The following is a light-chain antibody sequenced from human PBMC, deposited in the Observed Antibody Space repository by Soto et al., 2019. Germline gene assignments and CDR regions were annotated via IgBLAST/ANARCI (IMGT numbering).Light chain of an antibody. V-gene: IGKV1-5*03. J-gene: IGKJ1*01. Sequence: DILLIQSPATLSASVGDRVTITCRASQSISYWLAWYQQKPGKAPNLLIYKASTLESGVPSRFSGSGSGTEFTLTISSLQPDDFATYYCQQYNIYWTFGQGTKVEIK. CDR2: KAS. CDR3: QQYNIYWT. CDR1: QSISYW.